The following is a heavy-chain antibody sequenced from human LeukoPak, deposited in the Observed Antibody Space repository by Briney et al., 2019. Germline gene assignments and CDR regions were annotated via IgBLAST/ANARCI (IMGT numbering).Heavy chain of an antibody. CDR1: GFTFSSYE. CDR3: AKEIWPTVTTPGHTHFDY. Sequence: PGGSLRLSCAASGFTFSSYEMNWVRQAPGKGLEWISYINGGGTTIYYADSVQGRFTFSRDNSKNTLCLQMNSLRAEDTAVYYCAKEIWPTVTTPGHTHFDYWGQGTLVTVSS. J-gene: IGHJ4*02. D-gene: IGHD4-17*01. CDR2: INGGGTTI. V-gene: IGHV3-48*03.